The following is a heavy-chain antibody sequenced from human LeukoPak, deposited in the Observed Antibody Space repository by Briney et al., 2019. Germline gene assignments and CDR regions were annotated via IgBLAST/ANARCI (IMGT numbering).Heavy chain of an antibody. CDR3: ARALYYYYMDV. J-gene: IGHJ6*03. V-gene: IGHV3-30*07. CDR2: ISYDGSNK. Sequence: GRSLRLSCAASGFTFSSYAMHWVRQAPGKGLEWVAVISYDGSNKYYADSVKGRFTISRDNAKNSLYLQMNSLSAEDTAVYYCARALYYYYMDVWGIGTTVTVSS. CDR1: GFTFSSYA.